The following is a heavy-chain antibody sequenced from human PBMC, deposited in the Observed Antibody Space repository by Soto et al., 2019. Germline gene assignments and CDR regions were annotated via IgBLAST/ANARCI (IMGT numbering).Heavy chain of an antibody. D-gene: IGHD2-21*02. CDR3: ARRDSAGGDFDY. CDR1: GASISRSSYY. V-gene: IGHV4-39*01. J-gene: IGHJ4*02. CDR2: IDYIGNT. Sequence: SETLSLTCTVSGASISRSSYYWAWIRQPPGKGLEWIGSIDYIGNTYSNPSLKSRVTISVDMSKNQFSLKLTSVTAADTAVYYCARRDSAGGDFDYWGQGTLVT.